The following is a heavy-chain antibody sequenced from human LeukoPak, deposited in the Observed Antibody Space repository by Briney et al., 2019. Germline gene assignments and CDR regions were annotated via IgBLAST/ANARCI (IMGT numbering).Heavy chain of an antibody. CDR3: TREFHSSGWYLTFAY. CDR2: VKTKANNYAT. Sequence: PGGSLRLSCAASGFNFRKYGMHWVRQASGKGLEWIGRVKTKANNYATAYAASVMGRFTISRDDSKNTAYLEMNSLKTEDTAVYYCTREFHSSGWYLTFAYWGQGSQVTVSS. D-gene: IGHD6-19*01. J-gene: IGHJ4*02. CDR1: GFNFRKYG. V-gene: IGHV3-73*01.